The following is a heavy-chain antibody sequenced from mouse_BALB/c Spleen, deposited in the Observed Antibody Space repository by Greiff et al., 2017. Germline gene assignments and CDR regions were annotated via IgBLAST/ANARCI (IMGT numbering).Heavy chain of an antibody. Sequence: VHLVESGAELARPGASVKLSCKASGYTFTSHWMQWVKQRPGQGLEWIGAIYPGDGDTRYTQKFKGKATLTADKSSSTAYMQLSSLASEDSAVYYCARGAYWGQGTLVTVSA. CDR2: IYPGDGDT. CDR3: ARGAY. J-gene: IGHJ3*01. CDR1: GYTFTSHW. V-gene: IGHV1-87*01.